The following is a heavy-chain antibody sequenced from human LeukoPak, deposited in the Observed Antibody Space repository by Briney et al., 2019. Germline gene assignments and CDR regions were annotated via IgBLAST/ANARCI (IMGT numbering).Heavy chain of an antibody. CDR2: ISAYNGNT. CDR1: GYTYTSYG. V-gene: IGHV1-18*01. Sequence: ASVKVSCKASGYTYTSYGISWVRQAPGQGLEWMGWISAYNGNTNYAQKLQGRVTMTTDTSTSTAYMELRSLRSDDTAVYYCATQYCSSTSCYPYWVDYWGQGTLVTVSS. D-gene: IGHD2-2*01. CDR3: ATQYCSSTSCYPYWVDY. J-gene: IGHJ4*02.